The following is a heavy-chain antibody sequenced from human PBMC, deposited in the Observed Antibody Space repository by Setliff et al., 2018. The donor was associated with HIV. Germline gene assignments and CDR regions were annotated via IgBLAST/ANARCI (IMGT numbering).Heavy chain of an antibody. J-gene: IGHJ4*02. CDR1: GYTLTEVS. V-gene: IGHV1-8*01. CDR3: GRGARLVGRAVVLYYFDH. Sequence: ASVKVSCKVSGYTLTEVSMHWVRQAPKKGLEWMGWMNPISGNTGYAQRFQGRLTMTRDASMDTAYMELTSLRSEDTALYYCGRGARLVGRAVVLYYFDHWGQGTLVTVSS. D-gene: IGHD1-26*01. CDR2: MNPISGNT.